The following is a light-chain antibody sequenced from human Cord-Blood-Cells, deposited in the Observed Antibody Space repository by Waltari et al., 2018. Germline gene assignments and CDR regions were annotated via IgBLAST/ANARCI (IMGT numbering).Light chain of an antibody. Sequence: QSALPQPASVSGSPGQSITISCTGPSSDVGSYNLVSWYKQHPGKAPKLMIYEVSKRPSGVSNRFSGSKSGNTASLTISGLQAEDEADYYCCSYAGSYVFGTGTKVTVL. CDR2: EVS. J-gene: IGLJ1*01. CDR1: SSDVGSYNL. V-gene: IGLV2-23*02. CDR3: CSYAGSYV.